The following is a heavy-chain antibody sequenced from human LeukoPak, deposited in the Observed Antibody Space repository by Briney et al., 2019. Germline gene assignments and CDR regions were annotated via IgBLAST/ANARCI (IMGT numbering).Heavy chain of an antibody. J-gene: IGHJ4*02. CDR2: ISGSGGST. CDR3: ANSPKSDY. V-gene: IGHV3-23*01. CDR1: GFTFSSYG. Sequence: GGSLTLSCAASGFTFSSYGMSWFRQAPGKGLEWLSAISGSGGSTYYADSVQGRFTISRDNSKNTLYLQMSSLRAEDTAVYYCANSPKSDYWGQGTLGTVSS.